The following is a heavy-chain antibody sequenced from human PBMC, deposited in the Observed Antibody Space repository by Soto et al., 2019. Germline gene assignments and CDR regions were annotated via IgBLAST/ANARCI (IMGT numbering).Heavy chain of an antibody. CDR3: TRVDTAMVGNYYYYGMDV. Sequence: PGGSLRLSCTASGFTFGDYAMSWFRQAPGKGLEWVGFIRSKAYGGTTEYAASVKGRFTISRDDSKSIAYLQMNSLKNEDTAVYYCTRVDTAMVGNYYYYGMDVWGQGTTVTV. D-gene: IGHD5-18*01. J-gene: IGHJ6*02. CDR1: GFTFGDYA. V-gene: IGHV3-49*03. CDR2: IRSKAYGGTT.